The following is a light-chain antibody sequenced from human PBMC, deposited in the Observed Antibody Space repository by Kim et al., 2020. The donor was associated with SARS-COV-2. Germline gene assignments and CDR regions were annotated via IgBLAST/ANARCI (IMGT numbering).Light chain of an antibody. CDR1: QSVVHGDGKTY. J-gene: IGKJ2*01. CDR2: KVS. Sequence: DVVMTQSPLSLSVTLGQPASISCGSSQSVVHGDGKTYLNWFHQRPGPSPRHLIYKVSYRESGVPDRFSGSGSGTDFTLEISRVEADDVGVYYCMQGTHWPYTFGQGTKLEI. CDR3: MQGTHWPYT. V-gene: IGKV2-30*02.